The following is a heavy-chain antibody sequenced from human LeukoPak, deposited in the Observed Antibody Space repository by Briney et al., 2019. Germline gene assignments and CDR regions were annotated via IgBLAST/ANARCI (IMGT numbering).Heavy chain of an antibody. Sequence: GGSLRLSCAASGVIFSNYWMHRVRQAPGKGLVWVSRINRDGSSTSYADSVKGRFTISRDNAENTLYLQMNSLRAEDTAVYYCARGGGYSYGSFDYWGQGTLVTVSS. J-gene: IGHJ4*02. V-gene: IGHV3-74*01. CDR2: INRDGSST. D-gene: IGHD5-18*01. CDR3: ARGGGYSYGSFDY. CDR1: GVIFSNYW.